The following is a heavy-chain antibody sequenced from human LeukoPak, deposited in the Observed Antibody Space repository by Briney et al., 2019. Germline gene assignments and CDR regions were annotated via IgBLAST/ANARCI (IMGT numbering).Heavy chain of an antibody. Sequence: GGSLRLSCAASGFSFSAYWMHWVRQAPGKGLVWVSRINNEGTGSDYADSVRGRFTISRVNVDNILYLQMNSLSADDTAMYYCVRYDVDARRVDSWGQGTLVTVSS. CDR2: INNEGTGS. J-gene: IGHJ4*02. V-gene: IGHV3-74*01. D-gene: IGHD1-14*01. CDR1: GFSFSAYW. CDR3: VRYDVDARRVDS.